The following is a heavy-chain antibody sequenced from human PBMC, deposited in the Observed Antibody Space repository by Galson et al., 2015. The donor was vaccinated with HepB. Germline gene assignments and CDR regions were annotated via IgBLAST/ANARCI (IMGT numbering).Heavy chain of an antibody. CDR2: IYIGGST. D-gene: IGHD2-15*01. J-gene: IGHJ4*02. CDR1: GFTVSTNY. V-gene: IGHV3-53*01. Sequence: SLRLSCAASGFTVSTNYMTWVRQAPGKGLQWVSVIYIGGSTYHADSVKGRFTISRDNSKNTVYLQMNSLRAEDTAVFYCARGYSGGSSQIDQWGQGTLVTVSS. CDR3: ARGYSGGSSQIDQ.